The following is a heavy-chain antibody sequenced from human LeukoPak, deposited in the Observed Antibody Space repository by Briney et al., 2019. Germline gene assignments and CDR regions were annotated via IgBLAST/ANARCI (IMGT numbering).Heavy chain of an antibody. Sequence: GGSLRLSCAASGFTFSVYWMSWVRQAPGKGLEWVANIKQGGSERYYVDSVKGRFTISRDNAKNSLYLQMNSLRAEDTAVYYCARDKNAYNISPAFDYWGQGTLVTVSS. J-gene: IGHJ4*02. V-gene: IGHV3-7*03. CDR2: IKQGGSER. D-gene: IGHD6-13*01. CDR3: ARDKNAYNISPAFDY. CDR1: GFTFSVYW.